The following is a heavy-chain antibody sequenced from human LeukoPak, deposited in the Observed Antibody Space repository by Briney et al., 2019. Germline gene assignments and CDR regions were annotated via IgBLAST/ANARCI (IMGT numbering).Heavy chain of an antibody. CDR1: GGSISSYY. V-gene: IGHV4-59*08. J-gene: IGHJ4*02. D-gene: IGHD1-1*01. CDR2: IYYSGST. CDR3: ARHAATHFYFDC. Sequence: SETLSLTCSVSGGSISSYYWSWIRQSPGKGLEWIGYIYYSGSTKYNPSLKSQVTISVDTSKNQFSLKVDSVTAADTAVYYCARHAATHFYFDCWGQGTLVTVSP.